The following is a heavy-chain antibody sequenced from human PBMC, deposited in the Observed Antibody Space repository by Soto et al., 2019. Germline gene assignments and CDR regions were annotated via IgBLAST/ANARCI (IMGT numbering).Heavy chain of an antibody. D-gene: IGHD3-22*01. CDR3: ASRVDSSGHHDAFDI. CDR2: IIPIFGTA. Sequence: GASVKVSCKASGGTFSSYAISWVRQAPGQGLEWMGGIIPIFGTANYAQKCQGRVTITADESTSTAYMELSSLRSEDTAVYYCASRVDSSGHHDAFDIWGQGTMVTVSS. J-gene: IGHJ3*02. V-gene: IGHV1-69*13. CDR1: GGTFSSYA.